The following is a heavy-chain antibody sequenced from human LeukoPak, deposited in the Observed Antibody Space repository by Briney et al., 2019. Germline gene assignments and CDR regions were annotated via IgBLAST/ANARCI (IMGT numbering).Heavy chain of an antibody. V-gene: IGHV4-34*01. Sequence: PSETLSLTCAVYGGSFSGYDWSWIRQPPGKGLEWIGEINHSGSTNYNPSLKSRVTISVDTSKNQFSLKLSSVTAADTAVYYCARGTMTTVTYYFDYWGQGTLVTVSS. CDR1: GGSFSGYD. CDR2: INHSGST. D-gene: IGHD4-17*01. J-gene: IGHJ4*02. CDR3: ARGTMTTVTYYFDY.